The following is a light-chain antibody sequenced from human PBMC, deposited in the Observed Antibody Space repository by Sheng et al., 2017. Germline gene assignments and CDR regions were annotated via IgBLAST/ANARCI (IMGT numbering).Light chain of an antibody. CDR1: GSNIGSST. Sequence: QSVLTQPPSSSGTPGQRVTISCSGSGSNIGSSTVNWYQQLPGTAPKLLIYSNDERPSGVPDRFSGSKSGTSASLAISGLQSEDEADYYCATWDDSLNGVVFGGGTKLTVL. V-gene: IGLV1-44*01. CDR2: SND. J-gene: IGLJ2*01. CDR3: ATWDDSLNGVV.